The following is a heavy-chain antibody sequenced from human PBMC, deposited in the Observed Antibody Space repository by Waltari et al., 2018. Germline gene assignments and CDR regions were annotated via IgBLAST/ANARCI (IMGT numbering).Heavy chain of an antibody. CDR1: GGSISYSNYY. CDR2: ISYTGNT. Sequence: QLQLQESGPGLVKPSETLSLTFTVSGGSISYSNYYWVWIRQPPGKGLEWIGSISYTGNTYYNPSLKSRVTISVDTSKNQFSLSLTSVPAADTAVYYCARRGVGATTGGTFDIWGQGTLVTVSS. CDR3: ARRGVGATTGGTFDI. V-gene: IGHV4-39*07. J-gene: IGHJ3*02. D-gene: IGHD1-26*01.